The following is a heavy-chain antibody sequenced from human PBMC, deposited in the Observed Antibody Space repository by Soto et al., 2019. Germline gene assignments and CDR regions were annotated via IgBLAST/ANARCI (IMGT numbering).Heavy chain of an antibody. V-gene: IGHV3-30-3*01. J-gene: IGHJ4*02. Sequence: SLRLSCAASGFSFSTSPMHWVRQAPGKGPEWVALISYDGTNKFYADSVKGQFTISRDNSKSTLYLQVDSLRPEDAAVYYCARDPKTSGGQHWAFNYFDSWGQGTLVTVSS. D-gene: IGHD7-27*01. CDR1: GFSFSTSP. CDR2: ISYDGTNK. CDR3: ARDPKTSGGQHWAFNYFDS.